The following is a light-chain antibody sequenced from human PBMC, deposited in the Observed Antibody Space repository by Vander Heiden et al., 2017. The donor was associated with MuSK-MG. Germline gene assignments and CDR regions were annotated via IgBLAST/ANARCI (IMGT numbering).Light chain of an antibody. CDR3: QAWDSSAGRV. CDR1: KLGDKY. V-gene: IGLV3-1*01. Sequence: SYELTQPPSVSVSPGQTATITCSGDKLGDKYVSWHQHQPGQSPVTVIYQDHKRPSGISERFSGSNSGNIATLTISGTQTMDEADDYCQAWDSSAGRVFGGGTKLTVL. CDR2: QDH. J-gene: IGLJ3*02.